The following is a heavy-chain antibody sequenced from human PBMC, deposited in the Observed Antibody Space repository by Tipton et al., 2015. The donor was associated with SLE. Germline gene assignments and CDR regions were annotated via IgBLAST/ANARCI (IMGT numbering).Heavy chain of an antibody. CDR2: IYYRGST. V-gene: IGHV4-39*07. J-gene: IGHJ3*02. CDR1: GGSISSSSYY. D-gene: IGHD2-15*01. Sequence: TLSLTCTVSGGSISSSSYYWGWIRQPPGKGLEWIGSIYYRGSTYYNPSLKSRVTISVDTSKNQFSLKRSSVTAADTAVYYCASSSCGVAATLAFDIWGQGTMVPV. CDR3: ASSSCGVAATLAFDI.